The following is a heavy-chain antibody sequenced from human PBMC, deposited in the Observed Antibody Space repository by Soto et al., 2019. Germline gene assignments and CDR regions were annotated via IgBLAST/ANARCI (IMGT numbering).Heavy chain of an antibody. CDR2: ISGSGGST. Sequence: GGSLRLSCAASGFTFSSYAMSWVRQAPGKGLEWVSAISGSGGSTYYADSVKGRFTISRDNSKNTLYLQMNSLRAEDTAVYYCAKLDSSGYYYRKFDYWGQGTLVTVSS. V-gene: IGHV3-23*01. J-gene: IGHJ4*02. CDR1: GFTFSSYA. CDR3: AKLDSSGYYYRKFDY. D-gene: IGHD3-22*01.